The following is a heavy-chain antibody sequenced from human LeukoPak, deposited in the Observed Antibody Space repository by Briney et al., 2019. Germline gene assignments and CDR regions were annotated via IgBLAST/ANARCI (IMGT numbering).Heavy chain of an antibody. Sequence: GGSLRLSCAASGFTFSSYSMNWVRQAPGKGLEWVSYISSSSSTIYYADSVKGRFTISRDNAKNSLYLQMNSLRDEDTAVYYCARDSLGDPTYYFDYWGQGTLVTVSS. CDR3: ARDSLGDPTYYFDY. CDR1: GFTFSSYS. V-gene: IGHV3-48*02. CDR2: ISSSSSTI. D-gene: IGHD3-10*01. J-gene: IGHJ4*02.